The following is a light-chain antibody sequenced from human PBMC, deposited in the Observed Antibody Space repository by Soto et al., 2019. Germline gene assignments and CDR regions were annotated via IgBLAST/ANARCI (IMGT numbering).Light chain of an antibody. Sequence: DNLLTQSPGTLSVSPGERATLSCRASQRISNSYLACYQQKPGQTPILLIYHASIRATGIPDRFSGSGSGTDFTLTISRLEPEDFAVYYCQQYSGYPLTFGGGTKVEIK. CDR3: QQYSGYPLT. CDR1: QRISNSY. V-gene: IGKV3-20*01. CDR2: HAS. J-gene: IGKJ4*01.